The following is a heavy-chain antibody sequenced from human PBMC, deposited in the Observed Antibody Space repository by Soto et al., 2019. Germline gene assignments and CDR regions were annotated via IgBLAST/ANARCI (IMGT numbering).Heavy chain of an antibody. CDR1: GFTFSTYG. CDR3: ARLPRSGWDHYYYGMDV. Sequence: QVQLVESGGGVVQAGGSLGLSCTASGFTFSTYGMHWVRQAPGKGPEWVAVTSHDGSHKAFLDSVKGRFIISRDNSKNTLYLQMNSLRPDDTAVYDCARLPRSGWDHYYYGMDVWGQGTTVIVSS. D-gene: IGHD6-19*01. V-gene: IGHV3-30*03. J-gene: IGHJ6*02. CDR2: TSHDGSHK.